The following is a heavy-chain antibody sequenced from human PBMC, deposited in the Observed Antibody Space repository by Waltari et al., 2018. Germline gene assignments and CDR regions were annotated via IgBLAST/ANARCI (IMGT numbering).Heavy chain of an antibody. J-gene: IGHJ3*01. CDR2: MSYSGTT. CDR3: ATYIGASVGTAAFDV. D-gene: IGHD5-12*01. Sequence: GWTRQPPGQGPEWLATMSYSGTTYSSPSLKGRLTISRDTSKNQLSLKLGSVTAADTAVYYCATYIGASVGTAAFDVWGQGTMVSVSS. V-gene: IGHV4-39*01.